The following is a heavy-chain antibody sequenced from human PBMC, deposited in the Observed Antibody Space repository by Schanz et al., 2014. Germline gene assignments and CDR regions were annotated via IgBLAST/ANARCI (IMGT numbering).Heavy chain of an antibody. CDR1: GFTFSIYA. V-gene: IGHV3-64D*06. CDR2: ISHDGYST. CDR3: ARGGPAYYFDD. Sequence: EVHLLDSGGGLVQPGGSLRLSCAASGFTFSIYAMHWVRQAPGKGLEYVSAISHDGYSTYYADSVKGRFTISRDNSKNTLYLQMSSLTTEDTAVYYCARGGPAYYFDDWGQGALVTVSS. J-gene: IGHJ4*02.